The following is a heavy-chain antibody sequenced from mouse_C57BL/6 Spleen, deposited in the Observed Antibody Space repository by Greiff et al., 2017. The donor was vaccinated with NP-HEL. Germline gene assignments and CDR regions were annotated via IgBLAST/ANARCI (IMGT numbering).Heavy chain of an antibody. Sequence: EVKLLESGPGLVKPSQSLSLTCSVTGYSITSGYYWNWIRQFPGNKLEWMGYISYDGSNNYNPSLKNRISITRDTSKNQFFLKLNSVTTEDTATYYCARDDYDYAAWFAYWGQGTLVTVSA. CDR1: GYSITSGYY. D-gene: IGHD2-4*01. J-gene: IGHJ3*01. CDR2: ISYDGSN. V-gene: IGHV3-6*01. CDR3: ARDDYDYAAWFAY.